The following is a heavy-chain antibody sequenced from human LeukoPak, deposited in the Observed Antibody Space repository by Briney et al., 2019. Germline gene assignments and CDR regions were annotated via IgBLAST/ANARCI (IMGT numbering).Heavy chain of an antibody. J-gene: IGHJ4*02. Sequence: GASVKVSCKASGNTFTSYYMHWVRQAPGQGLEWMGMINPSGGSTNYAQRFQGRVSMTGDTSASTVYMELSSLRSEDTAVYYCATVSVGHFDYWGQGTLVTVSS. V-gene: IGHV1-46*01. D-gene: IGHD1-26*01. CDR1: GNTFTSYY. CDR2: INPSGGST. CDR3: ATVSVGHFDY.